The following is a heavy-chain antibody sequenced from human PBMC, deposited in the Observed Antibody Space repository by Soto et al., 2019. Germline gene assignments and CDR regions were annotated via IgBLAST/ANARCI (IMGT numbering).Heavy chain of an antibody. CDR2: IGTAGDT. CDR3: ARVDSLWAGTAYSHYGMDV. J-gene: IGHJ6*02. V-gene: IGHV3-13*01. D-gene: IGHD3-16*01. Sequence: EVQLVESGGGLVQPGGSLRLSCAASGFNFSSYDMHWVRQATGKGLEWVSVIGTAGDTYYPGSVKGRFTISRENDKESLYLQMISLRAEDTAVYSCARVDSLWAGTAYSHYGMDVGGQGTTVTVSS. CDR1: GFNFSSYD.